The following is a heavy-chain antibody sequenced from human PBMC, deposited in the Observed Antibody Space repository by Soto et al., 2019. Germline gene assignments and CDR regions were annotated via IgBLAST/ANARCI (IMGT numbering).Heavy chain of an antibody. Sequence: SETLSLTCTVSGGSVSSGSYYWSWIRQPPGKGLEWIGYIYYSGSTNYNPSLKSRVTISVDTSKNQFSLKLSSVTAADTAVYYCARDAAYYYYDSSGYYEGPNWGQGTLVTV. D-gene: IGHD3-22*01. V-gene: IGHV4-61*01. CDR3: ARDAAYYYYDSSGYYEGPN. CDR2: IYYSGST. CDR1: GGSVSSGSYY. J-gene: IGHJ4*02.